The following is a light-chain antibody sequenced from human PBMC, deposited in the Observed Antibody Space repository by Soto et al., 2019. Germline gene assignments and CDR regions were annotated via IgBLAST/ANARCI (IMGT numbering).Light chain of an antibody. J-gene: IGLJ3*02. Sequence: QSALTQPASVSGSPGQSITISCTGTSRDVGSYNLVSWYQQHPGKAPKLMIYEVSKRPSGVSNRFSGSKSGNTASLTISGLQAEDEADYYCCSYAGSSTSRVFGGGTKLTVL. CDR2: EVS. CDR1: SRDVGSYNL. CDR3: CSYAGSSTSRV. V-gene: IGLV2-23*02.